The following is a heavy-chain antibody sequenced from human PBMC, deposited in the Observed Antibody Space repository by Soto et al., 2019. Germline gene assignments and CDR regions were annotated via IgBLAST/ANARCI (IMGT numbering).Heavy chain of an antibody. D-gene: IGHD4-17*01. J-gene: IGHJ4*02. V-gene: IGHV4-30-4*01. CDR1: GGSLSSGDYY. CDR2: IYYSGST. CDR3: ARDRSTTYGDYGFDY. Sequence: SETLSLTCTVSGGSLSSGDYYWSWIRQPPGKGLEWIGYIYYSGSTYYNPSLKSRVTISVDTSKNQFSLKLSSVTAADTAVYYCARDRSTTYGDYGFDYWGQGTLVTV.